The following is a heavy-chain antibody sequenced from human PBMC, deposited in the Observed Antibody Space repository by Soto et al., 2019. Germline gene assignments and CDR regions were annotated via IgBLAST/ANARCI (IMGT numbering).Heavy chain of an antibody. CDR2: INTYNGNS. D-gene: IGHD2-15*01. J-gene: IGHJ4*02. CDR1: GYTLTNYA. CDR3: ARDCTGGSCLCIY. V-gene: IGHV1-18*01. Sequence: QVQLVQSAAEVKKPGASVKVSCKASGYTLTNYAISWVRQAPGQGPEWMGWINTYNGNSNYAQKFQGRVTMTTDTSTNTAYRELRSLTSDDTAVYYCARDCTGGSCLCIYWGQGTLVTVSS.